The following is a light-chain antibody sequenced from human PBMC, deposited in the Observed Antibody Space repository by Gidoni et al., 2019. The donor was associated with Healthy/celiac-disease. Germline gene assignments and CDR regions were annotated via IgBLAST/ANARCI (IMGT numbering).Light chain of an antibody. V-gene: IGLV2-8*01. CDR1: SSDVGGYNY. CDR3: SSYAGSNNLHVV. CDR2: EVS. J-gene: IGLJ2*01. Sequence: QSALTQPPSASGSPGQSVTISCTGTSSDVGGYNYVSWYQQHPGKAPKLMIYEVSKRPSGVPDRFSGSKSGNPASLTVSGLQAEDEADYYCSSYAGSNNLHVVFGGGTKLTVL.